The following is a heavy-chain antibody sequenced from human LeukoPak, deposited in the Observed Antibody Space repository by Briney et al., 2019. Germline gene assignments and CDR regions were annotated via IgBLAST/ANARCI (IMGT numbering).Heavy chain of an antibody. CDR1: GFTFSSYN. Sequence: GGSLRLSCAASGFTFSSYNMNWVRQAPGKGLEWVSSITSGSSYIYYADSVKGRFTISRDNAKNSLYLQMNSLRAEDTAVYYCARASSIVGATLAKWGQGTLVTVSS. CDR3: ARASSIVGATLAK. V-gene: IGHV3-21*01. CDR2: ITSGSSYI. J-gene: IGHJ4*02. D-gene: IGHD1-26*01.